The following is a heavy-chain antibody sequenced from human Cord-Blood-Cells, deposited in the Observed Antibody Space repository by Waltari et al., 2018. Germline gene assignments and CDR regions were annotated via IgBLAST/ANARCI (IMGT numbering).Heavy chain of an antibody. Sequence: QVQLQESGPGLVKPSETLSLTCTVSGGPISSYYWGWIRQLPGKGLEWIGYIYDNGSTNYNPTLKSRVTISVDTSKNQFSLKLSSVTAADTAVYYCAAAPGDYWGQGTLVTVSS. J-gene: IGHJ4*02. V-gene: IGHV4-59*01. CDR3: AAAPGDY. D-gene: IGHD6-13*01. CDR1: GGPISSYY. CDR2: IYDNGST.